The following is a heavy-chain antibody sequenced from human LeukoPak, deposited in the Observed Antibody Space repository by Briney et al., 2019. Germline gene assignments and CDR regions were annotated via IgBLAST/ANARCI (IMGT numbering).Heavy chain of an antibody. CDR2: IYTSGST. CDR3: ARGGGSSMIDAFDI. V-gene: IGHV4-61*02. D-gene: IGHD1-26*01. CDR1: GGTISSGSYY. J-gene: IGHJ3*02. Sequence: SETLSLTFTVSGGTISSGSYYWSWIRQPAGKGLEWIGRIYTSGSTNYNPSLKSRVTISVDTSKNQFSLKLSSVTAADTAVYYCARGGGSSMIDAFDIWGQGTMVTVSS.